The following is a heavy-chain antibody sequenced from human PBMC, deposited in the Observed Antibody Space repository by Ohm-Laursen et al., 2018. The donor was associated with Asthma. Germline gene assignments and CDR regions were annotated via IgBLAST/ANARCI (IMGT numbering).Heavy chain of an antibody. Sequence: SVKVSCKSLGGSFNTYVIGWVRQAPGQGLEWMGGINSVFGTTTYAQKFQGRVTITADESTSTVYMELSSLRSEDTAVYYCARKAGSCISSTCYSLDFWGQGTLVTVSS. J-gene: IGHJ4*02. CDR3: ARKAGSCISSTCYSLDF. CDR1: GGSFNTYV. D-gene: IGHD2-15*01. V-gene: IGHV1-69*13. CDR2: INSVFGTT.